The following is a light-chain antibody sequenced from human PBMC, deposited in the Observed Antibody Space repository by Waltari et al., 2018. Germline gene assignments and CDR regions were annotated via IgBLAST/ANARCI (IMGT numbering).Light chain of an antibody. CDR2: DDN. Sequence: SYELTQPPSVSVSPGQTARITCSGDALPKKYAFWYQQKSGHAPVLIIYDDNKRPSGIPKSFSGSSSGTMASWTISEDQVEDEADYYCYSTDSTGNHVVFGGGTKLTVL. CDR1: ALPKKY. J-gene: IGLJ2*01. V-gene: IGLV3-10*01. CDR3: YSTDSTGNHVV.